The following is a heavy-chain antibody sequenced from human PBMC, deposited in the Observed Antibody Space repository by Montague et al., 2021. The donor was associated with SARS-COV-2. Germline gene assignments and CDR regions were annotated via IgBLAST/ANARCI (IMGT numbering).Heavy chain of an antibody. CDR3: AHKTGLRYFDWLFQTNPTGGYFDL. Sequence: PALVKPTQTLTLTCTFSGFSLSTSGVGVGWIRQPPGKALEWLALIYWDDDKRYSPSLKSGRTITKDTSKNQVVLTMTNMDPVDTATYYCAHKTGLRYFDWLFQTNPTGGYFDLWGRGTLVTVSS. CDR1: GFSLSTSGVG. D-gene: IGHD3-9*01. J-gene: IGHJ2*01. CDR2: IYWDDDK. V-gene: IGHV2-5*02.